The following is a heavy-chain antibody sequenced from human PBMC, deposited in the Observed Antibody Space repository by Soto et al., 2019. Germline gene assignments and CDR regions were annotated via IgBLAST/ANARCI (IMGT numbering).Heavy chain of an antibody. D-gene: IGHD4-17*01. Sequence: EVQLVESGGGLVQPGGSLKLSCAASGFTFSGSAMHWVRQASGKGLEWVGRIRGKGNNYATMYAASVKGRFTVSRDDSKKTAYLQMNSLKTEDTAVYYCTRQYRYGDYGDAFDIWGQGTMVTVSS. CDR3: TRQYRYGDYGDAFDI. V-gene: IGHV3-73*02. CDR1: GFTFSGSA. CDR2: IRGKGNNYAT. J-gene: IGHJ3*02.